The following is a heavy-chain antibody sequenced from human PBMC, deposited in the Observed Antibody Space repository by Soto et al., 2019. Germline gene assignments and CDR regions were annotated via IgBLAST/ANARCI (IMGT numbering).Heavy chain of an antibody. CDR3: ARVPILGGHNWFDP. Sequence: PSETLSLTCTVSGGSISSYYWSWIRQPPGKGLEWIGYIYYSGSTNYNPSLKSRVTISVDTSKNQFSLKLSSVTAADTAVYYCARVPILGGHNWFDPWGQGTLVTVSS. CDR2: IYYSGST. J-gene: IGHJ5*02. V-gene: IGHV4-59*01. CDR1: GGSISSYY. D-gene: IGHD3-16*01.